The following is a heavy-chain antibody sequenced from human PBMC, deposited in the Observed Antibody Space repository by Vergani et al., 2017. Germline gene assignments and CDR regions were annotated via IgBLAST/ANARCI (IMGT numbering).Heavy chain of an antibody. CDR2: IYYSGST. V-gene: IGHV4-31*03. J-gene: IGHJ6*03. CDR1: GGSISSGGYY. Sequence: QVQLQQWGAGLLKPSETLSLTCTVSGGSISSGGYYWSWIRQHPGKGLEWIGYIYYSGSTYYNPSLKSRVTISVDTSKNQFSLKLSYVTAADTAVYYCARAQIAAAASWGGSMDVWGKGTTVTVSS. CDR3: ARAQIAAAASWGGSMDV. D-gene: IGHD6-13*01.